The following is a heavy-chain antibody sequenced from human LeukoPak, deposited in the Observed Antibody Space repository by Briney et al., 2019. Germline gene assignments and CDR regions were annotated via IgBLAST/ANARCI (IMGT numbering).Heavy chain of an antibody. J-gene: IGHJ5*02. Sequence: SETLSLTCTVSGGSISSSSYYWGWIRQPPGKGLEWIGSIYHSGSTYYNPSLKSRVTISVDTSKNQFSLKLSSVTAADTAVYYCARCSGWYSAWGQGTLVTVSS. D-gene: IGHD6-19*01. CDR1: GGSISSSSYY. CDR2: IYHSGST. CDR3: ARCSGWYSA. V-gene: IGHV4-39*01.